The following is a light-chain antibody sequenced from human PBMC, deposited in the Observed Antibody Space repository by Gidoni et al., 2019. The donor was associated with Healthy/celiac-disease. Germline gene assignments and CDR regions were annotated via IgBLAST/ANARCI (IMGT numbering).Light chain of an antibody. CDR2: GNS. Sequence: QSVLTQLPSVSGAPGQRVTIPCTGSSPNIGAGYDVHWYQQLPGTAPKLLIYGNSNRPSGVPDRFSGSKSGTSASLAITGLQAEDEADYYCQSYDSSLSGYVVFGGGTKLTVL. J-gene: IGLJ2*01. V-gene: IGLV1-40*01. CDR3: QSYDSSLSGYVV. CDR1: SPNIGAGYD.